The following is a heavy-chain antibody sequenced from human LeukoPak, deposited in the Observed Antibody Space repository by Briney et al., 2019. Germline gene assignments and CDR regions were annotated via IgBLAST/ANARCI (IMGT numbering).Heavy chain of an antibody. J-gene: IGHJ3*02. Sequence: SQTLSLTCAISGDSVSSNSGAWNWIRQSPSRGLEWLGRTYYRSKWYYYYAVSVKSRITINPDISKNQFSLQLNSVIPDDTAVYYCAKIRSPDAFDIWGQETVVTVSS. CDR3: AKIRSPDAFDI. CDR1: GDSVSSNSGA. CDR2: TYYRSKWYY. V-gene: IGHV6-1*01.